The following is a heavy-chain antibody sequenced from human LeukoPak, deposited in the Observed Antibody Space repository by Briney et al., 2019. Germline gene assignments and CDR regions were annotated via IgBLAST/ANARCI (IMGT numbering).Heavy chain of an antibody. J-gene: IGHJ4*02. CDR3: ARELPREVTLDY. D-gene: IGHD2-21*02. CDR2: INTDGSRT. Sequence: GGSLRLSCAASGCTFISYEMQWVRQAPGKVLVWVSRINTDGSRTSYADSVKGRFTISRDNAKNTLYLQMNSLRAEDTGVYYCARELPREVTLDYWGQGTLVTVSS. V-gene: IGHV3-74*01. CDR1: GCTFISYE.